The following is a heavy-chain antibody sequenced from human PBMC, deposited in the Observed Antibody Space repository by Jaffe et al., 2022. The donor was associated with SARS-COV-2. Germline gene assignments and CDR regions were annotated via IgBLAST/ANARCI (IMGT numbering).Heavy chain of an antibody. Sequence: EVQVLESGGGLVQPGGSLRLSCAASGFTFVNYAMTWVRQAPGKGLEWVSSVSGGGGSTFYADSVKGRFTVSRDNSKSILSLQMNSLRAEDTAIYYCAKDLSYGVVTPQELWGQGTLVTVSS. CDR1: GFTFVNYA. D-gene: IGHD3-3*01. CDR3: AKDLSYGVVTPQEL. V-gene: IGHV3-23*01. CDR2: VSGGGGST. J-gene: IGHJ4*02.